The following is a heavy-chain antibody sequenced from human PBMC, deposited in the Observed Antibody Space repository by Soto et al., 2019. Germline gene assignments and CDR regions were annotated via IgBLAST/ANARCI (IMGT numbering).Heavy chain of an antibody. V-gene: IGHV3-23*01. CDR2: ISGSGSSV. CDR3: AKVRASYLSASYFYYGLDV. J-gene: IGHJ6*02. Sequence: GGSLRLSCAASGFTFSHYVLSWVRQAPGRWLEWVSSISGSGSSVYVADSVRGRFIMSRDLSTNTVSLQMSSLRVEDTAIYYCAKVRASYLSASYFYYGLDVWGQGXTVTVYS. D-gene: IGHD3-10*01. CDR1: GFTFSHYV.